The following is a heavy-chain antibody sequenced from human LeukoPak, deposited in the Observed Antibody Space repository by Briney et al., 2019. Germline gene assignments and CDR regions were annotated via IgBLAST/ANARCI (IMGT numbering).Heavy chain of an antibody. J-gene: IGHJ4*02. Sequence: PSQTLSLTCTVSGGSISSGGYYWSWIRQPPGKGLEWIGYIYHSGSTNYNPSLKGRVTMSVDTSKNQFSLKLSSVTAADTAVYYCARGDLEPKLLHRGYYFDYWGQGTLVTVSS. CDR1: GGSISSGGYY. CDR2: IYHSGST. V-gene: IGHV4-30-2*01. CDR3: ARGDLEPKLLHRGYYFDY. D-gene: IGHD1-1*01.